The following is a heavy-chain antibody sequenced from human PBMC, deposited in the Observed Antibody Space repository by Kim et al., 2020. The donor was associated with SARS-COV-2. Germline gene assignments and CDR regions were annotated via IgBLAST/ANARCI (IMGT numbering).Heavy chain of an antibody. CDR1: GFTFSSYG. V-gene: IGHV3-33*05. CDR3: ARDTMYYYDSSGYYPDY. Sequence: GGSLRLSCAASGFTFSSYGMHWVRQAPGKGLEWVAVISYDGSNKYYADSVKGRFTISRDNSKNTLYLQMNSLRAEDTAVYYCARDTMYYYDSSGYYPDYWGQGTLVTVSS. CDR2: ISYDGSNK. D-gene: IGHD3-22*01. J-gene: IGHJ4*02.